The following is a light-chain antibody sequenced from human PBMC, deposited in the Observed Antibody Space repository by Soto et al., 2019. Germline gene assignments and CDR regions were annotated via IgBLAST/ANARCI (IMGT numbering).Light chain of an antibody. CDR2: KAS. CDR3: QQYNSYSWT. CDR1: QSISSW. Sequence: DIPMTQSPSTLSASVGDRVTITCRARQSISSWLAWYQQKPGKAPKLLIYKASSLESGVPSRFSGSGSGTEFTLTISSLHPDDFATYYCQQYNSYSWTFGQGTKVEIK. V-gene: IGKV1-5*03. J-gene: IGKJ1*01.